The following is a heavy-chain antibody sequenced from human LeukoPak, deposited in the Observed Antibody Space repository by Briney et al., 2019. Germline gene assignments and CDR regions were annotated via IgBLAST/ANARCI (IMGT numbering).Heavy chain of an antibody. D-gene: IGHD3-22*01. CDR3: ARGFAAYDTSDYAFSYY. J-gene: IGHJ4*02. CDR2: MNPNSGDT. CDR1: GYTFTNYG. Sequence: GASVKVSCKASGYTFTNYGLTWVRQATGQGLEWMGWMNPNSGDTGYAQKFQGRLTMTRDPSISTAYMELSSLRSEDTAVYYCARGFAAYDTSDYAFSYYWGQGTLVTVSS. V-gene: IGHV1-8*01.